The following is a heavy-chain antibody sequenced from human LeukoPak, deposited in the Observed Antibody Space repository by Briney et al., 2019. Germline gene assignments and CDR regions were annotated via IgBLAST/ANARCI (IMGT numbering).Heavy chain of an antibody. CDR2: VNSDGGST. J-gene: IGHJ4*02. CDR3: AKGISNPDY. CDR1: GFTFSNYA. V-gene: IGHV3-23*01. Sequence: PGGSLRLSCAASGFTFSNYAMTWVRQAPGKGLEWVSGVNSDGGSTYYADSVRGRFTISRDNSKNTLYLQMNNLRAEDTAVYYCAKGISNPDYWGQGTLVTVSS. D-gene: IGHD4-11*01.